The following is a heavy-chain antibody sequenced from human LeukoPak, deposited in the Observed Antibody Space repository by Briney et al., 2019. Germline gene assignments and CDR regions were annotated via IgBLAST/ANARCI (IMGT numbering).Heavy chain of an antibody. CDR2: IYSGGST. V-gene: IGHV3-66*01. CDR1: GFTVSSNY. CDR3: TTDLGSGWYVVDY. Sequence: PGGSLRLSCAASGFTVSSNYMSWVRQAPGKGLEWVSVIYSGGSTYYADSVKGRFTISRDNSKNTLYLQMNSLKTEDTAVYYCTTDLGSGWYVVDYWGQGTLVTVSS. D-gene: IGHD6-19*01. J-gene: IGHJ4*02.